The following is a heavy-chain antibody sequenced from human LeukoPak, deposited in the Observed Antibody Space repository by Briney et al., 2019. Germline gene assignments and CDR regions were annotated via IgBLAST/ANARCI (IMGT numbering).Heavy chain of an antibody. D-gene: IGHD6-13*01. V-gene: IGHV3-23*01. J-gene: IGHJ6*02. Sequence: GGSLRLSCAASGFTFSSYDMSWVRQAPGKGLEWVSAISGSCGSTYYADSVKGRFTISRDNSKNTLSPQMNSLRAEETAVYYCAKGLAAALYYYCGMDVWGQGTTVTVSS. CDR1: GFTFSSYD. CDR2: ISGSCGST. CDR3: AKGLAAALYYYCGMDV.